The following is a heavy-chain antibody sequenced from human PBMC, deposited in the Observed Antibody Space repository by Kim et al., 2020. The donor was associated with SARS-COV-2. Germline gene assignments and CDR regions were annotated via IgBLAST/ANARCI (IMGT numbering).Heavy chain of an antibody. J-gene: IGHJ6*02. CDR1: GATLSSYA. V-gene: IGHV1-69*04. D-gene: IGHD7-27*01. Sequence: SVKVSCKASGATLSSYAISWVRQAPGQGLEWMGRIIPILGIPNYVQKFQGRVTITADKSTSTAYMELSSLRSEYTAVYYCAGASNWGSHNYYCGLDVWGQGTTVTVSS. CDR3: AGASNWGSHNYYCGLDV. CDR2: IIPILGIP.